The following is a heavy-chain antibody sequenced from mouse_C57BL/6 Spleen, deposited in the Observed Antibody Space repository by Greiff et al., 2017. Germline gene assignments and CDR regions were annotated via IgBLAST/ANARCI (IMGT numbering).Heavy chain of an antibody. CDR2: IYPGNSDP. V-gene: IGHV1-5*01. J-gene: IGHJ1*03. D-gene: IGHD3-2*02. Sequence: EVQLQESGTVLARPGASVKMSCKTSGYTFTSYWMHWVKQRPGQGLEWIGAIYPGNSDPSYNQKFKGKAKLTAVTSASTAYMELSSLTNEDSAVYYCTRGDSSGYLYWYFDVWGTGTTVTVSS. CDR3: TRGDSSGYLYWYFDV. CDR1: GYTFTSYW.